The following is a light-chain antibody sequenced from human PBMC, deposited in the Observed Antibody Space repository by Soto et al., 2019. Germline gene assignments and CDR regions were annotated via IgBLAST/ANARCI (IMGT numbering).Light chain of an antibody. CDR3: QQYDTYLWT. CDR1: QDIGSW. Sequence: DIQMTQSPSTLSASVGDRVTVTCRASQDIGSWLAWYQQKPGQAPTLLIFDASNLEDGVPSRFSAGGSGTEFTLTSTSLQPDDFATYYCQQYDTYLWTFGQGTKVEVK. J-gene: IGKJ1*01. CDR2: DAS. V-gene: IGKV1-5*01.